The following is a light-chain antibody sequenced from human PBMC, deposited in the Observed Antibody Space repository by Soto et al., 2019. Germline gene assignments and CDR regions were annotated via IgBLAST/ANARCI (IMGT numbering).Light chain of an antibody. J-gene: IGKJ3*01. CDR2: YTS. CDR1: RTVSTN. Sequence: DIVMTQSPATLSVSPGERVTLSCRASRTVSTNLAWYQQKPGQAPRLLIYYTSTRATGIPARFSGSGSDKAFTRTISSLQSEDSAVYDCQQYNNWPTGATFGPGTKVEIK. CDR3: QQYNNWPTGAT. V-gene: IGKV3-15*01.